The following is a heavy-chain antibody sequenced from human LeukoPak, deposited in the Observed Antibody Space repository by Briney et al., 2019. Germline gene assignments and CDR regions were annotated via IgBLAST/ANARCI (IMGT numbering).Heavy chain of an antibody. D-gene: IGHD3-22*01. CDR1: GFTFSTYA. J-gene: IGHJ4*02. Sequence: GGSLRLSCAASGFTFSTYAMHWVRQAPGKGLEWVAVISYDGSVKYYADSVKGRFTISRDNSKNTLYLQMNSLRAEDTAVYYCARDGKLYYDSSGYSPTHWGQGTLVTVSS. CDR3: ARDGKLYYDSSGYSPTH. CDR2: ISYDGSVK. V-gene: IGHV3-30*04.